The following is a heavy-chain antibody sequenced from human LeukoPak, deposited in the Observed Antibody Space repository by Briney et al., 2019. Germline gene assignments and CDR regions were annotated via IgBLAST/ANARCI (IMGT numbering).Heavy chain of an antibody. J-gene: IGHJ6*03. Sequence: SETLSLTCTVSGGSISNYYWSWIRQSPGKGLEWIGYIYYSRSTDYNPSLKSRVTISVDTSKNLISLKLSSVAAADTAVYYCARGGQLYGYYYYYYMDVWGKGTTVTVSS. D-gene: IGHD1-1*01. CDR1: GGSISNYY. CDR3: ARGGQLYGYYYYYYMDV. V-gene: IGHV4-59*01. CDR2: IYYSRST.